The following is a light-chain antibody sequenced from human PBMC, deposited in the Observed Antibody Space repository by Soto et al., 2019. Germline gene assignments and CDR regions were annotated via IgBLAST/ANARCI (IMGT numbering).Light chain of an antibody. V-gene: IGLV2-8*01. CDR2: DVN. Sequence: QSVRTHLPSASASPGQSVAISCTGASSDVGAYNYVCWYQQHPAKAPKLMIYDVNKRPSGVTDRSSGSKSGNTASLTVSGLQAEDEADYYCSSYAANDNVVFGGGTKVTVL. J-gene: IGLJ2*01. CDR1: SSDVGAYNY. CDR3: SSYAANDNVV.